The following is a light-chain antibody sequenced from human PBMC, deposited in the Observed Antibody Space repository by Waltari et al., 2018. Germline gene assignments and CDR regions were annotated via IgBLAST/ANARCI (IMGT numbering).Light chain of an antibody. J-gene: IGLJ3*02. V-gene: IGLV4-69*01. CDR3: QTGGHGTWV. CDR1: SRHTNNS. Sequence: QLVLPQSPPAPAPLGASVKLTCTLSSRHTNNSIAWHPQHPTKGPRYLMKVNSDGSHNKGDKIPERFSGSSSGAERYLTISSLQSEDEADYYCQTGGHGTWVFGGGTKLTVL. CDR2: VNSDGSH.